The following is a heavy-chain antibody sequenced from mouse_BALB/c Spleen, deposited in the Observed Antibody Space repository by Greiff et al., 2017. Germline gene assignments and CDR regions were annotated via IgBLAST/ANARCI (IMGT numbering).Heavy chain of an antibody. D-gene: IGHD2-2*01. V-gene: IGHV1S137*01. CDR1: GYTFTDYA. CDR3: ARSRGDDDFDD. J-gene: IGHJ2*01. Sequence: QVQLKESGAELVRPGVSVKLSCTGSGYTFTDYAMHWVKQSHAKSLEWIGVISTYYGAASYNQTFKGQVTMSIDKSTSTAYMELARLTSEDAAIYYCARSRGDDDFDDWGQGTTLTVSS. CDR2: ISTYYGAA.